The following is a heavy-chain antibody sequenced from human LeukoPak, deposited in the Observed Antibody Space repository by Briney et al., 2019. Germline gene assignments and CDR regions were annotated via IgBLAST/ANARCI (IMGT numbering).Heavy chain of an antibody. CDR1: GGSFSGYY. J-gene: IGHJ2*01. CDR2: INHSGST. CDR3: ARGRTTMVRGVKFFDL. V-gene: IGHV4-34*01. Sequence: PSETLSLTCAVYGGSFSGYYWSWLRQPPGKGLEWIGEINHSGSTNYNPSLKSRVTISVDTSKNQFSLKLSSVTAADTAVYYCARGRTTMVRGVKFFDLWGRGTLVTVSS. D-gene: IGHD3-10*01.